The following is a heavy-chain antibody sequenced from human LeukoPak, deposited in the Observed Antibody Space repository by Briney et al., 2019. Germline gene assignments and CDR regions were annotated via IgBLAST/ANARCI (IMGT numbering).Heavy chain of an antibody. J-gene: IGHJ5*02. Sequence: SQTLSLTCTVSGGSISSGDYYWSWLRQPPGKGLEWIGYIYYSGSTYYNPSLKSRVTISVDTSKNQFSLKLSSVTAADTAVYYCARGLTAAAGDNWFDPWGQGTLVTVSS. CDR3: ARGLTAAAGDNWFDP. CDR1: GGSISSGDYY. D-gene: IGHD6-13*01. CDR2: IYYSGST. V-gene: IGHV4-30-4*01.